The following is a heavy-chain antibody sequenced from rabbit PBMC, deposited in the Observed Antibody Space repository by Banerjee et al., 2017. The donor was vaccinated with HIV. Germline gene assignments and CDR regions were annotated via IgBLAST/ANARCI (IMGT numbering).Heavy chain of an antibody. CDR3: ARDSSGEPDFVL. Sequence: QEQLVESGGGLVQPEGSLTLTCKASGFTLSSYWKWWVRQAPGKGLEWIACINTSSGNTVYASWAKGRFTISRTSSTTVTLQMTSLTAADTATYFCARDSSGEPDFVLWGQGTLVTVS. CDR2: INTSSGNT. CDR1: GFTLSSYW. J-gene: IGHJ3*01. D-gene: IGHD1-1*01. V-gene: IGHV1S45*01.